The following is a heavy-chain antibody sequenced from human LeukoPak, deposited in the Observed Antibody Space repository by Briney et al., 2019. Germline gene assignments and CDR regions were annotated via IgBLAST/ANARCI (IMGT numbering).Heavy chain of an antibody. CDR2: ISAFNGKS. J-gene: IGHJ4*02. V-gene: IGHV1-18*01. Sequence: ASVKVSYTASGFTFSSYGISWVRQAPGQGLEWMGWISAFNGKSNYPQKFQGRVTMTTDTSTSTAYMELRSLRSDDTAVYYCAREAAGQANRDHFDTWGQGTLVSVSS. D-gene: IGHD1-14*01. CDR1: GFTFSSYG. CDR3: AREAAGQANRDHFDT.